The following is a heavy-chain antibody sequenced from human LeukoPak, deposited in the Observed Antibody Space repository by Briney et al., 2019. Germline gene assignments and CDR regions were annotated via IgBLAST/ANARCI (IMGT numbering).Heavy chain of an antibody. CDR1: GYTLTELS. J-gene: IGHJ4*02. Sequence: ASVKVSCKVSGYTLTELSMHWVRQAPGKGLEWMGGFDPEDGETIYAQKFQGRVTMTGDTSTDTAYMELSSLRSEDTAVYYCATKMYYDYVWGSYRQKEYYFDYWGQGTLVTVSS. D-gene: IGHD3-16*02. CDR2: FDPEDGET. CDR3: ATKMYYDYVWGSYRQKEYYFDY. V-gene: IGHV1-24*01.